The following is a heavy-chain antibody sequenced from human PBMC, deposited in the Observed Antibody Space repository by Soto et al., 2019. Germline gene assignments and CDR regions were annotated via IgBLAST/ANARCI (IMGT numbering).Heavy chain of an antibody. Sequence: SETLSLNCTVSGVSISSYYWSWIRQPPGKGLEWIGYIYYSGSTNYNPSLKSRVTISADTSKNHFSLKLSSVTAADTAVYYCARHQGVWGQGTTVT. CDR1: GVSISSYY. V-gene: IGHV4-59*08. J-gene: IGHJ6*02. CDR2: IYYSGST. CDR3: ARHQGV.